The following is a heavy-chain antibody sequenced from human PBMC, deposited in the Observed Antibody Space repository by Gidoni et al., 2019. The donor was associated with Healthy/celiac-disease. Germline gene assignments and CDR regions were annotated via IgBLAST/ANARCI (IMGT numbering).Heavy chain of an antibody. CDR1: GFTFDAYA. CDR2: ISWNSGSI. V-gene: IGHV3-9*01. J-gene: IGHJ3*02. D-gene: IGHD3-10*01. Sequence: EVQLVESGGGLVQPGRSLRLYCAASGFTFDAYAMHWVRQCPGKGLGGGSGISWNSGSIGYADSVKVRFTISRDNAKNSLYLQMNSLRAEDTALYYCAKDLYYGLGEEDAFDIWGQGTMVTVSS. CDR3: AKDLYYGLGEEDAFDI.